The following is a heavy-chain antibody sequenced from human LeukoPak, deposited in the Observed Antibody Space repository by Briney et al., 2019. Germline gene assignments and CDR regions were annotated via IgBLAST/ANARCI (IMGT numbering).Heavy chain of an antibody. D-gene: IGHD2-2*01. CDR2: MNPNSGNT. V-gene: IGHV1-8*01. J-gene: IGHJ4*02. Sequence: ASVKVSCRASGYTFTSYDINWVRQATGQGLEWMGWMNPNSGNTGYAQKFQGRVTMTRNTSISTAYMELSSLRSEDTAVYCCARGFQLPSRFDYWGQGTLVTVSS. CDR3: ARGFQLPSRFDY. CDR1: GYTFTSYD.